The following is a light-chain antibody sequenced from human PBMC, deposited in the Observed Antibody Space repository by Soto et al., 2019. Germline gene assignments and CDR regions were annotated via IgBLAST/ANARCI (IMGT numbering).Light chain of an antibody. V-gene: IGKV3-15*01. CDR3: QQCRNWPLT. J-gene: IGKJ4*01. CDR2: DAS. Sequence: EIVMTQSPATLSVSPGEGATLSCKASQNVYNNLAWYQQRPGQPPRLLIYDASPRATGISASFSGSGYGTEFTLTISSLQSEDFAVYFCQQCRNWPLTFGGGTKVEIK. CDR1: QNVYNN.